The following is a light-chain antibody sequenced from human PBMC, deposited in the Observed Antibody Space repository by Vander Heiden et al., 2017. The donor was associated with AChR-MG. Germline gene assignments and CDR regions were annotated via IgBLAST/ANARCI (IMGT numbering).Light chain of an antibody. CDR3: VTWDSSLSSL. CDR1: SSNIGNND. Sequence: QSVLTQPPSVSAAPGQKVTISCSGSSSNIGNNDVSWYQQLPGTAPKRRRYDNNKRPSGIPDRVSGSKSGTSATLGITGLQSGDEADYYCVTWDSSLSSLFGGGTKVTVL. CDR2: DNN. J-gene: IGLJ2*01. V-gene: IGLV1-51*01.